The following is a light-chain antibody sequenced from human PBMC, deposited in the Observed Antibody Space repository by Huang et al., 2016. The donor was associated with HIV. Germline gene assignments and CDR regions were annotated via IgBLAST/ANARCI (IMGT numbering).Light chain of an antibody. J-gene: IGKJ5*01. CDR1: QDISSW. V-gene: IGKV1-12*01. CDR2: STS. Sequence: IQLTQSPSSVSASEGDTVRITCRASQDISSWLAWYQQKPREAPTLLIHSTSSLQSGVPARFNGSGSGTDFFLAINSLRPDDFATYYCQQANMYPRSCGQGTRLDI. CDR3: QQANMYPRS.